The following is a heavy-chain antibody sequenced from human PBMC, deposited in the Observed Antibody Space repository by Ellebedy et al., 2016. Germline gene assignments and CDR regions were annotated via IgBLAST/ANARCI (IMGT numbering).Heavy chain of an antibody. CDR3: AKDISRLYSYGSFDY. CDR1: GFTFDDYA. CDR2: ISWNSGSI. Sequence: GGSLRLSCAASGFTFDDYAMHWVRQAPGKGLEWVSGISWNSGSIGYADSVKGRFTISRDNAKNSLYLQMNSLRAEDTALYYCAKDISRLYSYGSFDYWGQGTLVTVSS. V-gene: IGHV3-9*01. D-gene: IGHD5-18*01. J-gene: IGHJ4*02.